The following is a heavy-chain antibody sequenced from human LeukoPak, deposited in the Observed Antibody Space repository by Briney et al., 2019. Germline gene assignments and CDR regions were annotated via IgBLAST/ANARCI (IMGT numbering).Heavy chain of an antibody. V-gene: IGHV1-18*01. J-gene: IGHJ3*02. Sequence: ASVKVSCKASGYTFTSYGISWVRQAPGQGLEWMGWISAYNGNTNYAQKLQGRVTMTTDTSTSTAYMELRSLRSDDTAVYYCARDRGTREQWLVRNDAFDIWGQGTMVTVSS. CDR1: GYTFTSYG. D-gene: IGHD6-19*01. CDR2: ISAYNGNT. CDR3: ARDRGTREQWLVRNDAFDI.